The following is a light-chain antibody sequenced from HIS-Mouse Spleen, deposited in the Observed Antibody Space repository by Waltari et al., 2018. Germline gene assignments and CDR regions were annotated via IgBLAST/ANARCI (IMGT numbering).Light chain of an antibody. CDR1: ALPKKS. CDR2: EDS. V-gene: IGLV3-10*01. J-gene: IGLJ2*01. Sequence: SYELTQPPSVSVSPGQTARITCSGHALPKKSAAWYQQKSGQAPALVIYEDSKRPSGIPARFSGSSSGTMATLTISGAQVEDEADYYCYSTDSSGNHRVFGGGTKLTVL. CDR3: YSTDSSGNHRV.